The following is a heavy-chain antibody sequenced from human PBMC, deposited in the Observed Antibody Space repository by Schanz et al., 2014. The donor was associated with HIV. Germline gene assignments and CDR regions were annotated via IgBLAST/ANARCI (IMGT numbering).Heavy chain of an antibody. V-gene: IGHV4-34*01. CDR1: GGSFTGYY. CDR2: INHREST. J-gene: IGHJ4*02. Sequence: QVKLQQWGAGLLKPSETLSLTCAVYGGSFTGYYWSWIRQSPGKGLEWLGQINHRESTNYNPSLQSRVHISLDTAKNQFSLRLSSVTAADTAVYYCARDNDPYYYDNSGYYDRLFDYWGQGTLVTVSS. CDR3: ARDNDPYYYDNSGYYDRLFDY. D-gene: IGHD3-22*01.